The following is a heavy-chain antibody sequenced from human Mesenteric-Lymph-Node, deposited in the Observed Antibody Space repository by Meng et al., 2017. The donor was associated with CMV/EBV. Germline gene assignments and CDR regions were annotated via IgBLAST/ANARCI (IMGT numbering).Heavy chain of an antibody. Sequence: SETLSLTCTVSGGSISSYYWSWIRQPPGKGLEWIGYIYYSGSTNYNPSLKSRVTISVDTSKNQFSLKLSSVTAADTAMYYCARASYSNYLDYWGQGTLVTVSS. CDR3: ARASYSNYLDY. J-gene: IGHJ4*02. D-gene: IGHD4-11*01. CDR1: GGSISSYY. V-gene: IGHV4-59*01. CDR2: IYYSGST.